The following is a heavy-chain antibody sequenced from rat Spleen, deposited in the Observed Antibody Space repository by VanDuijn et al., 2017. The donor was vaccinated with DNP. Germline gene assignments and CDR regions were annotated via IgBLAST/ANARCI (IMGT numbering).Heavy chain of an antibody. CDR2: MRYNGDT. D-gene: IGHD4-1*01. V-gene: IGHV2-63*01. CDR3: ARYSLIKRVWDY. CDR1: GFSITGYS. J-gene: IGHJ2*01. Sequence: QVQLKESGPGMVQPSQTLSLTCTVSGFSITGYSVFWVRQPSGKGLEWMGRMRYNGDTSYNSALKSRLSISRDTSTNQLFLKMNSLRSEDMATYYCARYSLIKRVWDYWGQGVTVTVSS.